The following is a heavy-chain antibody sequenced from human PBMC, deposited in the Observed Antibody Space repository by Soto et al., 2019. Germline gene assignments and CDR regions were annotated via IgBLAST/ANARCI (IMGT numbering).Heavy chain of an antibody. CDR1: SVSINNSSYY. CDR2: IYYSGIT. J-gene: IGHJ4*02. V-gene: IGHV4-39*01. Sequence: SETLYLTCTVSSVSINNSSYYWGWIRRPPGKGLEWIGSIYYSGITYYNPSLKSRVTISVDTSKNQFSLKLTSVTAADTAVYYCARHGSNWGQGTLVTVS. CDR3: ARHGSN.